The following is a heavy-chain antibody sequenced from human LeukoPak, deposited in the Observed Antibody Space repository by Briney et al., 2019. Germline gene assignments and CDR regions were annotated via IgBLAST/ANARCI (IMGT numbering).Heavy chain of an antibody. CDR3: ARDTVDIVATDY. V-gene: IGHV3-21*01. D-gene: IGHD5-12*01. Sequence: GGSLRLSCAASGFTFSSYSMNWVRQAPGKGLEWVSSISSSSSYIYYADSVKGRFTISRDNAKNSLYLQMNSLRAEDTAVYYCARDTVDIVATDYWGQGTLVTVSS. J-gene: IGHJ4*02. CDR2: ISSSSSYI. CDR1: GFTFSSYS.